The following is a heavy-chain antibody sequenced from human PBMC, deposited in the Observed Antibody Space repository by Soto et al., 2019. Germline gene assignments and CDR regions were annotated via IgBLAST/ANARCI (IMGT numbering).Heavy chain of an antibody. Sequence: PSETLSLTCTVSGGSISGYYWSWIRQPPGKGLEWIGNVYYSGGAKYNPSVKRRVSISVDTSKNQFSLNLSSVTAADTAVYYCTRDDDGRMTTNPYYYYGMDVWGPGITVTVSS. CDR3: TRDDDGRMTTNPYYYYGMDV. CDR2: VYYSGGA. J-gene: IGHJ6*02. CDR1: GGSISGYY. V-gene: IGHV4-59*01.